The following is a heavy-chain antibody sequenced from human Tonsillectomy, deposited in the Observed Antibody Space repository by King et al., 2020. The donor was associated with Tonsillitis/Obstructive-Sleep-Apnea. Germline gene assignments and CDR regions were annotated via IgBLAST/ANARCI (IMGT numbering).Heavy chain of an antibody. CDR3: GMATSLDYHYAMDV. J-gene: IGHJ6*02. CDR2: INHSGST. Sequence: VQLQQWGAGLLKPSETLSLTCAVHGGSLSGYYWSWIRQPPGKGLECIGEINHSGSTNYNPSLKSRVTISVDTSKIHFSLKLRSVTAADTAVYYCGMATSLDYHYAMDVWGRGTTVTVSS. V-gene: IGHV4-34*01. CDR1: GGSLSGYY. D-gene: IGHD5-12*01.